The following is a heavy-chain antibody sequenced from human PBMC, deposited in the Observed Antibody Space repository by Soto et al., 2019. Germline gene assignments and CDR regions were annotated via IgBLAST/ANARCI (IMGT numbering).Heavy chain of an antibody. CDR1: RYTFISYD. V-gene: IGHV1-8*01. J-gene: IGHJ5*02. Sequence: GASVKVSCKASRYTFISYDINWVRQATGQGLEWMGWMNPKSANTGYAQNFQGRVTMTRNTSISTAYMELSSLRSEDTAVYYCAHRIVTNNWFDPWGQGTLVTVSS. CDR2: MNPKSANT. CDR3: AHRIVTNNWFDP. D-gene: IGHD3-22*01.